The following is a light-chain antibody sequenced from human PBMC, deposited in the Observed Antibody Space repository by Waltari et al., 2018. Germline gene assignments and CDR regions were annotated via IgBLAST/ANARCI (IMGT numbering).Light chain of an antibody. CDR1: KLGDEY. CDR3: QAWDSSTACGNPRNDWV. Sequence: SYELTQPPSVSVSPGQTASITCSGHKLGDEYASWYQQKPGQSPVLVIYQDSKRPSGIPERFSGSNSGNTATLTISGTQAMDEADYYCQAWDSSTACGNPRNDWVFGGGTKLTVL. CDR2: QDS. J-gene: IGLJ3*02. V-gene: IGLV3-1*01.